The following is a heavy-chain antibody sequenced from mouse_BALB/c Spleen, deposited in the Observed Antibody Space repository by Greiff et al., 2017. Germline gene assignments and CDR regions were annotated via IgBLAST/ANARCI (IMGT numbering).Heavy chain of an antibody. CDR3: ARNYGSSFLSSWFAY. J-gene: IGHJ3*01. CDR1: GFTFSSYA. D-gene: IGHD1-1*01. CDR2: ISSGGST. Sequence: EVKLQESGGGLVKPGGSLKLSCAASGFTFSSYAMSWVRQTPEKRLEWVASISSGGSTYYPDSVKGRFTISRDNARNILYLQMSSLRSEDTAMYYCARNYGSSFLSSWFAYWGQGTLVTVSA. V-gene: IGHV5-6-5*01.